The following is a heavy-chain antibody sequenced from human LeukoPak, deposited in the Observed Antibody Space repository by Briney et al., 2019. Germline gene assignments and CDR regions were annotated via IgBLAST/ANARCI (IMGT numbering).Heavy chain of an antibody. J-gene: IGHJ4*02. V-gene: IGHV3-23*01. CDR2: ISGSGGST. Sequence: GGSLRLSCAASGFTFSSYSMNWVRQAPGKGLEWVSAISGSGGSTYYADSVKGRFTISRDSSKNTLYLQMNSLRAEDTAVYYCARYFGGWYEDYWGQGTLVTVSS. D-gene: IGHD3-9*01. CDR3: ARYFGGWYEDY. CDR1: GFTFSSYS.